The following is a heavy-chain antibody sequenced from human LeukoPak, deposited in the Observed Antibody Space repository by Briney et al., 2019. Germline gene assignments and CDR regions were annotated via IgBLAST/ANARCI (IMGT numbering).Heavy chain of an antibody. Sequence: ASVKVSCKASGGTFSSYAISWVRQAPGQGLEWMGGIIPIFGTANYAQKFQGRVTITTDESTSTAYMELSSLRSEDTAVYYCARTLDVQYPTTPPGAFDIWGQGTMVTVSS. J-gene: IGHJ3*02. CDR2: IIPIFGTA. CDR1: GGTFSSYA. V-gene: IGHV1-69*05. D-gene: IGHD4-11*01. CDR3: ARTLDVQYPTTPPGAFDI.